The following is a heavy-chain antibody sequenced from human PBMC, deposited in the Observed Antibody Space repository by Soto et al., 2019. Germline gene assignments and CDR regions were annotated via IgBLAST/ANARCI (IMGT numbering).Heavy chain of an antibody. J-gene: IGHJ4*02. CDR1: GFTFSSYA. Sequence: GGSLRLSCAASGFTFSSYALSWVRQAPGKGLEWVSAISGSGGSTYYADSVNGRFTIPRDNSKNTLYLQMNNLRAEDTAVYYCVNYYDSSGYYMYYFDHWGQGTLVTVSS. D-gene: IGHD3-22*01. CDR2: ISGSGGST. CDR3: VNYYDSSGYYMYYFDH. V-gene: IGHV3-23*01.